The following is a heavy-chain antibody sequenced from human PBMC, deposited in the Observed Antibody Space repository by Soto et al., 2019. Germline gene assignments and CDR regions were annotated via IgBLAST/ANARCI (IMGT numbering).Heavy chain of an antibody. CDR3: AKSRPYSYDSSGYGAFDI. CDR2: IYYSGST. V-gene: IGHV4-31*01. J-gene: IGHJ3*02. CDR1: GGSISSGGYY. Sequence: QVQLQESGPGLVKPSQTLSLTCTVSGGSISSGGYYWSWLRQHPGKGLEWIGYIYYSGSTYYNPSLKSLVTISVDTSKNQFSLNLSSVIAADTAVYYCAKSRPYSYDSSGYGAFDIWGQGTMVTVSS. D-gene: IGHD3-22*01.